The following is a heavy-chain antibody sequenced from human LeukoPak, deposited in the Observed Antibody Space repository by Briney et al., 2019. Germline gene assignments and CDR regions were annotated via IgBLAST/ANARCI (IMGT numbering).Heavy chain of an antibody. CDR1: GFTFSSYS. Sequence: GGSLRLSCAASGFTFSSYSMNWVRQAPGKVLEWVSSISSSSSYIYYADSVKGRFTISRDNAKNSLYLQMNSLRAEDTAVYYCARDLNYYGSGSSTDYWGQGTLVTVSS. V-gene: IGHV3-21*01. J-gene: IGHJ4*02. D-gene: IGHD3-10*01. CDR2: ISSSSSYI. CDR3: ARDLNYYGSGSSTDY.